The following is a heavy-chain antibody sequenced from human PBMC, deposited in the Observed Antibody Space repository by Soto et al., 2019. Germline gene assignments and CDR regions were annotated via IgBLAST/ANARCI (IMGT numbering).Heavy chain of an antibody. D-gene: IGHD3-3*01. CDR1: GGSISSSSYY. CDR3: ARVATGDFWSGYFSSDYYYYYYMDV. CDR2: IYYSGST. J-gene: IGHJ6*03. Sequence: PSETLSLTCTVSGGSISSSSYYWGWIRQPPGKGLEWIGSIYYSGSTYYNPSLKSRVTISVDTSKNQFSLKLSSVTAADTAVYYCARVATGDFWSGYFSSDYYYYYYMDVWAKRTTVTVSS. V-gene: IGHV4-39*01.